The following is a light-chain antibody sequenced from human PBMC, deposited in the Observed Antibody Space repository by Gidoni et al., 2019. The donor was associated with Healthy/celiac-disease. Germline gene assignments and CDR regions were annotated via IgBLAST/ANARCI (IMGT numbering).Light chain of an antibody. V-gene: IGKV1D-8*01. CDR1: QGISSD. Sequence: VIWMTQSPSLLSASTGDRVTLSCRMSQGISSDLAWYQPKPGKAPELLIYPASPFQSGVPSSFICTASVTDFTLTISCLQSEDLATYYCQQYYSFPCTFGQGTKVEIQ. CDR2: PAS. J-gene: IGKJ1*01. CDR3: QQYYSFPCT.